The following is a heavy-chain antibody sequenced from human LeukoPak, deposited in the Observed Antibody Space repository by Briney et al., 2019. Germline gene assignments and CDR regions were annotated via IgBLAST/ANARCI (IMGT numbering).Heavy chain of an antibody. CDR3: AKDVGDYGGPDDAFDI. D-gene: IGHD4-23*01. J-gene: IGHJ3*02. CDR2: IRYDRSSQ. CDR1: GFIFKTYG. V-gene: IGHV3-30*02. Sequence: GGFLSLSCAASGFIFKTYGMHWVRQAPGKGLEWVAFIRYDRSSQYYADSVKGRFTISRDNSKNTLYLQMNSLRAEDTAVYYCAKDVGDYGGPDDAFDIWGQGTMVTVSS.